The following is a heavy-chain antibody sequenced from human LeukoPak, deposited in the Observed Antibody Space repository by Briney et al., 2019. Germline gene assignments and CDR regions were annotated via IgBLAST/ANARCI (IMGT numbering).Heavy chain of an antibody. Sequence: ASVKVSCKASGYTFTDHYMHWVRQAPGQGLEWMGWINPNNGGTTYAKTFQGRVTMTRDTSLSTAYMELTRLTSDDTAVYYCARRLGDTSLYNYGLSPDPWGQGTLVTVSS. CDR2: INPNNGGT. V-gene: IGHV1-2*02. D-gene: IGHD4-17*01. CDR1: GYTFTDHY. CDR3: ARRLGDTSLYNYGLSPDP. J-gene: IGHJ5*02.